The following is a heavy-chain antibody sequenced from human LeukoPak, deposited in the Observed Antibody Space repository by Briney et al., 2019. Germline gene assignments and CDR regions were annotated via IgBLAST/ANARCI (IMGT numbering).Heavy chain of an antibody. CDR3: ARDPNWNPVSVDY. D-gene: IGHD1-1*01. CDR1: GFTFSDYY. V-gene: IGHV3-11*01. J-gene: IGHJ4*02. CDR2: ISSSGSTI. Sequence: PGGSLRLSCAASGFTFSDYYMSWIRPAPGKGLEWVSYISSSGSTIYYADSVKGRFTISRDNAKNSLYLQMNSLRAEDTAVYYCARDPNWNPVSVDYWGQGTLVTVSS.